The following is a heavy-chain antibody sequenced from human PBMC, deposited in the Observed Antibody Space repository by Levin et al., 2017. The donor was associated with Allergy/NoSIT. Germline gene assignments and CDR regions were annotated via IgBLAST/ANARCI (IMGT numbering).Heavy chain of an antibody. V-gene: IGHV4-39*01. Sequence: SQTLSLTCTVSGGSISSSSYYWGWIRQPPGKGLEWIGSIYYGGSTYYNPSLKSRVTISVDTSKNQFSLRLSSVTAADTAVYYCARHARDHYYSYHYMDVWGKGTTVTVSS. J-gene: IGHJ6*03. CDR1: GGSISSSSYY. CDR3: ARHARDHYYSYHYMDV. CDR2: IYYGGST.